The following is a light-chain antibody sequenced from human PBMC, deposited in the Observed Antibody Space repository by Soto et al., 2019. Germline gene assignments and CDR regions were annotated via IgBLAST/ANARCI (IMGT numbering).Light chain of an antibody. CDR1: SSDVGSYNL. V-gene: IGLV2-23*02. CDR2: EVS. CDR3: CSYEGSSYFEV. Sequence: QSALTQPASVSGSPGQSITISCTGTSSDVGSYNLVSLYQQQPGKAPKLMIYEVSKRPSGVSNRFSGSKSGNTASLTISGIQAEDEAYYYCCSYEGSSYFEVLGGGAKLTFL. J-gene: IGLJ3*02.